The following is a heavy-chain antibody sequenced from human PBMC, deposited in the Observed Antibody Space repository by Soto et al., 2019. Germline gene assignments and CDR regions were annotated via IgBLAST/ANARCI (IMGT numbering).Heavy chain of an antibody. V-gene: IGHV3-11*06. J-gene: IGHJ3*02. CDR3: ARSKGYSYDVVPFCHAFDI. Sequence: GGSLRLSCAASGFTFSDYYMSWIRQAPGKGLEWVSYISSSSSYTNYADSVKGRFTISRDNAKNSLYLQMNSLRAEDTAVYYCARSKGYSYDVVPFCHAFDIWGQGTMVTVSS. CDR1: GFTFSDYY. D-gene: IGHD5-18*01. CDR2: ISSSSSYT.